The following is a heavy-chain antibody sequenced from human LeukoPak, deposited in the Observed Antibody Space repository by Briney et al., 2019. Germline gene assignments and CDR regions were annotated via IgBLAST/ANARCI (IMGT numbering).Heavy chain of an antibody. J-gene: IGHJ4*02. Sequence: SETLSLTCTVSGGSISSYYWSWIRQPPGKGLEWIGYIYYSGSTNYNPSLKSRVTISVDTSKNQFSLKLSSVTAADTAVYYCARVLPNYDSSSYYQGSYFDYWGQGTLVTVSS. CDR3: ARVLPNYDSSSYYQGSYFDY. CDR1: GGSISSYY. D-gene: IGHD3-22*01. V-gene: IGHV4-59*01. CDR2: IYYSGST.